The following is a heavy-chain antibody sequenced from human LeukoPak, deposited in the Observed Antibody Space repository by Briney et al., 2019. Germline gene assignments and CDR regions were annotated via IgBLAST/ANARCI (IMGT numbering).Heavy chain of an antibody. D-gene: IGHD3-22*01. J-gene: IGHJ4*02. CDR3: AFDSSGYYWARLY. V-gene: IGHV3-48*03. CDR1: GFTFNIYE. Sequence: GGSLRLSCAASGFTFNIYEMNWVRQAPGKGPEWISYISSSGRSIYYADSVKGRFTISRDNAKNSVYLQMNSLRAEDTAVYYCAFDSSGYYWARLYWGQGTLVTVSS. CDR2: ISSSGRSI.